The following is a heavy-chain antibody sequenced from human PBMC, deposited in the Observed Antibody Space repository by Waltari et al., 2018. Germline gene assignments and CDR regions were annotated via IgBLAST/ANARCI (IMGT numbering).Heavy chain of an antibody. V-gene: IGHV4-4*02. CDR3: AADRGNGLYFDY. D-gene: IGHD2-15*01. J-gene: IGHJ4*02. CDR1: GASIRSHYW. Sequence: QVQLQESGPGLVKPSGTLSLPCAVPGASIRSHYWWSWVRQSPGKGLEWIGQIPHSGRTYSTPSLKSRITISVDKSKNQFSLNLSSVNDADTAVYYCAADRGNGLYFDYWGQGTLVTVSS. CDR2: IPHSGRT.